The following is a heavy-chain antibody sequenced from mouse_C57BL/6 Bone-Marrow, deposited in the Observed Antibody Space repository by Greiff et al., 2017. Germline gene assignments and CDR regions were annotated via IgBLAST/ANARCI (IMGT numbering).Heavy chain of an antibody. V-gene: IGHV1-76*01. CDR2: IYPGSGNT. Sequence: QVQLKESGAELVRPGASVKLSCKASGYTFTDYYINWVKQRPGQGLEWIARIYPGSGNTYYNEKFKGQATLTAEKSSSTAYMQLSSLTSEDSAVYFCAKSTHLYYFDYWGQGTTLTVSS. J-gene: IGHJ2*01. D-gene: IGHD2-1*01. CDR3: AKSTHLYYFDY. CDR1: GYTFTDYY.